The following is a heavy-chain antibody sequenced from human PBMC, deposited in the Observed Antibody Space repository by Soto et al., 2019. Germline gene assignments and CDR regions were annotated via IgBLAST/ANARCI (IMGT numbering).Heavy chain of an antibody. CDR3: AKENVDTAMAHYYGMDV. V-gene: IGHV3-30*18. D-gene: IGHD5-18*01. CDR2: ISYDGSNK. J-gene: IGHJ6*02. Sequence: QVQLVESGGGVVQPGRSLRLSCAASGFTFSSYGMHWVRQAPGKGLEWVAVISYDGSNKYYADSVKGRFTISRDNSKNXXYLQMNSLRAEDTAVYYCAKENVDTAMAHYYGMDVWGQGTTVTVSS. CDR1: GFTFSSYG.